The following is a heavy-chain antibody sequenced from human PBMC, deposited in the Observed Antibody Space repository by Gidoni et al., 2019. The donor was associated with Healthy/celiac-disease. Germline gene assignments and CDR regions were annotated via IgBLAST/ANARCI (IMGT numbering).Heavy chain of an antibody. D-gene: IGHD3-10*01. CDR1: GFTFSGYA. J-gene: IGHJ4*02. V-gene: IGHV3-23*01. CDR3: AKDLRGFGELSY. Sequence: EVQLLESGGGLVQPGGSLRLSCAASGFTFSGYAMSWVRQAPGKGLEWVSAISGSGGSTYYADSVKGRFTISRDNSKNTLYLQMNSLRAEDTAVYYCAKDLRGFGELSYWGQGTLVTVSS. CDR2: ISGSGGST.